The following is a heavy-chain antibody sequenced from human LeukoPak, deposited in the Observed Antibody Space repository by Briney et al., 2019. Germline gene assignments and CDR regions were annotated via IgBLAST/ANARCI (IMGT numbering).Heavy chain of an antibody. CDR1: GFTFSSYE. D-gene: IGHD1-26*01. V-gene: IGHV3-48*03. CDR3: AKDRSIGTYYTFDH. CDR2: ISSSGGTI. Sequence: GGSLRLSCAASGFTFSSYEMTWVRQAPGKGLEWVSYISSSGGTIYYADSVKGRFTVSRDNSKNSLYLQMSSLTAADTAVYYCAKDRSIGTYYTFDHWGQGTLVTVSS. J-gene: IGHJ4*02.